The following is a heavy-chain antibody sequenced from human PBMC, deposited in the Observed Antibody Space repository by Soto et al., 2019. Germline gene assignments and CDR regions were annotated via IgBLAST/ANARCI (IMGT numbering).Heavy chain of an antibody. CDR3: AKAGNDYGAPGAFDY. CDR1: GFTFSSYG. V-gene: IGHV3-30*18. J-gene: IGHJ4*02. D-gene: IGHD4-17*01. CDR2: ISYDGSNK. Sequence: VQLVESGGGVVQPGRSLRLSCAASGFTFSSYGMHWVRQAPGKGLEWVAVISYDGSNKYYADSVKGRFTISRDNSKNTLYLQMNSLRAEDTAVYYCAKAGNDYGAPGAFDYWGQGTLVTVSS.